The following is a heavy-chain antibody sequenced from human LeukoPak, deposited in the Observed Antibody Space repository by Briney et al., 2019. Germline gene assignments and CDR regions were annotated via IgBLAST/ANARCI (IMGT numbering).Heavy chain of an antibody. CDR1: GFTFSSYG. V-gene: IGHV3-33*01. D-gene: IGHD2-21*01. Sequence: GGSLRLSCAASGFTFSSYGMHWVRQAPGKGLEWVAVTWYDGRNNYYAASMKGRFTISRDDSKTTVYLLMNSLRAEDTAVYYCAREVAPLYFHYGMDVWGEGTTVTVSS. J-gene: IGHJ6*01. CDR3: AREVAPLYFHYGMDV. CDR2: TWYDGRNN.